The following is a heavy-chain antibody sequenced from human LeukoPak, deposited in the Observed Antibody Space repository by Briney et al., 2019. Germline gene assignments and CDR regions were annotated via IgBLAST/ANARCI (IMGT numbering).Heavy chain of an antibody. D-gene: IGHD6-13*01. CDR1: GFTFSSYK. J-gene: IGHJ5*02. V-gene: IGHV3-48*03. Sequence: GGSLRLSCAASGFTFSSYKMIWVRQAPGKGLEWVSYITTSGTTTYYADSLKGRFTISRDNSKNTLYLQMNSLRADDTALYSCAKGSGINHYNWFDPWGQGTLVTVPS. CDR3: AKGSGINHYNWFDP. CDR2: ITTSGTTT.